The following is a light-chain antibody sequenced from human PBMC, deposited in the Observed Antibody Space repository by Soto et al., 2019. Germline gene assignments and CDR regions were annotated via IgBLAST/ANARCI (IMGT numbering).Light chain of an antibody. CDR3: LQDYNYPRT. Sequence: AIQMTQSPSSLSASVGDRVTMTCRASQGIRKDLAWYQQKPGKAPKLLIYATSSLQSGVPSRFSGSGSGSDFTLTISSLQPEDFATYYCLQDYNYPRTFGQGTKVEIK. V-gene: IGKV1-6*02. CDR1: QGIRKD. CDR2: ATS. J-gene: IGKJ1*01.